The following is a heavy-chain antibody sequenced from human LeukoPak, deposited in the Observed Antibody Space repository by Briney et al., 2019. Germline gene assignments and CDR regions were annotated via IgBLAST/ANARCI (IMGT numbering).Heavy chain of an antibody. CDR2: IYHSGST. CDR3: ARVVPPPPGIAAAGPYDY. Sequence: SETLSLTCAVSGGSISSSNCWSWVRQPPGQGLEWIGEIYHSGSTNYNPSLKSRVTISVDKSKNQFSLKLSPVTAADTAVYYCARVVPPPPGIAAAGPYDYWGQGTLVTVSS. D-gene: IGHD6-13*01. CDR1: GGSISSSNC. V-gene: IGHV4-4*02. J-gene: IGHJ4*02.